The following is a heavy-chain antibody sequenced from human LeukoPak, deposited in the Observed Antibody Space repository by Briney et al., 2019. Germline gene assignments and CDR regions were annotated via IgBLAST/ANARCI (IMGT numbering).Heavy chain of an antibody. D-gene: IGHD6-19*01. Sequence: PGGSLRLSCAASGFTFSSYGMHWVRQAPGKGLEWVAAISYDGNDKYYADSVKGRFTISRDNSKNTLYLQMNSLRSEDTAVYYCAKGCVSVAYLNYFDSWGQGTLVTVSS. CDR2: ISYDGNDK. J-gene: IGHJ4*02. CDR1: GFTFSSYG. V-gene: IGHV3-30*18. CDR3: AKGCVSVAYLNYFDS.